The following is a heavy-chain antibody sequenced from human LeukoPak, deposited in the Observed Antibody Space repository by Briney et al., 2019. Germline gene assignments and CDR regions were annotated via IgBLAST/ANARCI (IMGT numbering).Heavy chain of an antibody. Sequence: ASVKVSCKASGYTFTSYYMHWVRQAPGQGLEWMGLINPSGSSTSYAQKFQGRLSLTRDMSTSTDYMELSSLRSEDTAVYYCAKAVAGTGYYFDYWGQGTLVTVSS. CDR2: INPSGSST. D-gene: IGHD6-19*01. V-gene: IGHV1-46*01. J-gene: IGHJ4*02. CDR1: GYTFTSYY. CDR3: AKAVAGTGYYFDY.